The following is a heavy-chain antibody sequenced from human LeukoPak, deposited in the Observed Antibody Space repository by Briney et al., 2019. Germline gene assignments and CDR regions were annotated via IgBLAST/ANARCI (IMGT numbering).Heavy chain of an antibody. CDR2: ISSSGGSI. D-gene: IGHD1-26*01. Sequence: GGSLRLSCAASGFTLNDYYMSWLRQAPGKGLEWVSYISSSGGSIFHADSVKGRFTISRDNAKNSLSLQMDSLRAEDTAVYYCASAMVGANSFDSWGQGTLVTVSS. V-gene: IGHV3-11*01. CDR1: GFTLNDYY. J-gene: IGHJ4*02. CDR3: ASAMVGANSFDS.